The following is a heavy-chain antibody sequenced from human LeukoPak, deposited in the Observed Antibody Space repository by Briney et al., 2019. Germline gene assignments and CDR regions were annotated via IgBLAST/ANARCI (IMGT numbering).Heavy chain of an antibody. D-gene: IGHD6-19*01. CDR3: ARGEGSGWYNQGNH. CDR2: ISSSSSYI. J-gene: IGHJ5*02. V-gene: IGHV3-21*01. CDR1: GFTFSSYS. Sequence: GGSLRLSCAASGFTFSSYSMNWVRQAPGKGLEWVSSISSSSSYIYYADSVKGRFAISRDNAKNSLYLQMNSLRAEDTAVYYCARGEGSGWYNQGNHWGQGTLVTVSS.